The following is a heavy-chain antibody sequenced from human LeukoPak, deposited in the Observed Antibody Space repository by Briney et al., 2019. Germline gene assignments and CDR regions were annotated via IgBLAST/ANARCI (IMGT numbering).Heavy chain of an antibody. Sequence: GSLRLSCAASGFTFSSYEMNWVRQAPGKGLEWVSYISTTGSSIYYADSVKGRFTISRDNVKNLLYLQMNSLRAEDTAVYYCARVQRGIAVALDYWGQGTLVTVSS. V-gene: IGHV3-48*03. CDR3: ARVQRGIAVALDY. CDR1: GFTFSSYE. CDR2: ISTTGSSI. D-gene: IGHD6-19*01. J-gene: IGHJ4*02.